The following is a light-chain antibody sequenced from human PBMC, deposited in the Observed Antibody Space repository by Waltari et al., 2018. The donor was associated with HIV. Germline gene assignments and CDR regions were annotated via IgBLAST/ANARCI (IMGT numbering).Light chain of an antibody. J-gene: IGLJ3*02. CDR3: AAWDDSLRSLV. Sequence: QSVVTQPPSASGTPGPRVTISCSGSNTNIGINYVYWYQHLPVTAPKLLIYRVNQRPSGVPDRFSGSKSGTSASLAISGLQSEDEADYYCAAWDDSLRSLVFGGGTKLTVL. CDR1: NTNIGINY. CDR2: RVN. V-gene: IGLV1-47*01.